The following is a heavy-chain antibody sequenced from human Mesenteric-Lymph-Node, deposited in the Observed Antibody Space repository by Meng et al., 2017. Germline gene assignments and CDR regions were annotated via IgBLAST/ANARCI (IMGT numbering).Heavy chain of an antibody. V-gene: IGHV3-33*01. CDR2: IWYDGSNT. D-gene: IGHD1-26*01. J-gene: IGHJ4*02. Sequence: QVVGAGGGVVQPGGSLRLSCAASGFTFSTYGMHWVRQAPGKGLEWVALIWYDGSNTYYADSVKGRFTISRDNSKNTLYLQMNSLRAEDTAVYYCARGSTPTNFDYWGQGTLVTVSS. CDR1: GFTFSTYG. CDR3: ARGSTPTNFDY.